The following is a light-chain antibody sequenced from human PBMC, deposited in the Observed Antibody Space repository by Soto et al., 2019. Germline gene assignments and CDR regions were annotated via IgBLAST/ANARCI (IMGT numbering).Light chain of an antibody. J-gene: IGKJ4*01. CDR3: QQSYSTPPLT. CDR2: AAS. CDR1: QSISSY. Sequence: DLPMTQSPSSLSASVGDRVTITCRASQSISSYLNWYQQKPGKAPKLLIYAASSLQSGVPSRFSGSGSWTDFILTISSLQPEDFATYFCQQSYSTPPLTFGGGTKVEIK. V-gene: IGKV1-39*01.